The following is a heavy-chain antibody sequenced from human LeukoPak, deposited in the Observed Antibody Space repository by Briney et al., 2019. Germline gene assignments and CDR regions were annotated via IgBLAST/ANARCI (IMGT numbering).Heavy chain of an antibody. CDR3: ARVLPPGYSDY. CDR2: IYYSGNT. J-gene: IGHJ4*02. V-gene: IGHV4-59*11. Sequence: SETLSLTCIVSGASISGHYWSWIRRPPGKGLEWIGYIYYSGNTNYNPSLKSRLTISIDTSKNQFSLHLSSVTAADTAVYYCARVLPPGYSDYWGQGTLVTIS. CDR1: GASISGHY. D-gene: IGHD2-2*01.